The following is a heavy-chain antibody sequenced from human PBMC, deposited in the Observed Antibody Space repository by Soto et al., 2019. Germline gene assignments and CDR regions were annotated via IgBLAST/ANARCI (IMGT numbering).Heavy chain of an antibody. D-gene: IGHD3-22*01. CDR1: VFTFSNAW. CDR3: TTDFDYDSSGYYYRLFDY. Sequence: WSLRLSCAASVFTFSNAWKSWCRQAPGKGLEWVGRIKSKTDGGTTDYAAPVKGRFTISRDDSKNTLYLQMNSLKTEDTAVYYCTTDFDYDSSGYYYRLFDYWGQGTLVTVSS. CDR2: IKSKTDGGTT. J-gene: IGHJ4*02. V-gene: IGHV3-15*01.